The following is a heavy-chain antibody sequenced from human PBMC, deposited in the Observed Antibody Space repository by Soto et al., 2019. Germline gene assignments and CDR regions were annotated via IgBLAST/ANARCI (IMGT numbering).Heavy chain of an antibody. Sequence: GSLRLSCAASGFTFSSYSMNWVRRAPGKGLEWVSYISSSSSTIYYADSVKGRFTISRDNAKNSLYLQMNSLRDEDTAVYYCARDLYCSGGSCYSGWFDPWGQGTLVTVSS. J-gene: IGHJ5*02. D-gene: IGHD2-15*01. CDR2: ISSSSSTI. CDR1: GFTFSSYS. CDR3: ARDLYCSGGSCYSGWFDP. V-gene: IGHV3-48*02.